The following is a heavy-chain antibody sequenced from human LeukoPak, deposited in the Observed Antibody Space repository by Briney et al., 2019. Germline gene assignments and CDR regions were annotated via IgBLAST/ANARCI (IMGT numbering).Heavy chain of an antibody. CDR1: GFTVSSIY. CDR2: IYSGGST. V-gene: IGHV3-66*02. J-gene: IGHJ3*02. CDR3: ARTGCSSTSCYTVGAFDI. D-gene: IGHD2-2*02. Sequence: PGGSLRLSCAASGFTVSSIYMSWVRQAPGKGLEWVSVIYSGGSTYYADSVKGRFTISRDNSKNTLYLQMNSLRAEDTAVYYCARTGCSSTSCYTVGAFDIWGQGTMVTVSS.